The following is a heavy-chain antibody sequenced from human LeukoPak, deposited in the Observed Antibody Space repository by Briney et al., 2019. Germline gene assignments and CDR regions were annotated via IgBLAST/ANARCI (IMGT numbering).Heavy chain of an antibody. CDR3: ARRITIFGVVIMDWFDP. D-gene: IGHD3-3*01. CDR2: IYHSGST. CDR1: GYSISSGYY. J-gene: IGHJ5*02. V-gene: IGHV4-38-2*01. Sequence: MSSETQSLTCAVSGYSISSGYYWGWIRQPPGKGLEWIGSIYHSGSTYYNPSLKSRVTISVDTSKNQFSLKLSSVTAADTAVYYCARRITIFGVVIMDWFDPWGQGTLVTVSS.